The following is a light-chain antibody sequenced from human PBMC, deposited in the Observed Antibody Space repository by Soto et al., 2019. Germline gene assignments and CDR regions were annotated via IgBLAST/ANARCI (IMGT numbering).Light chain of an antibody. CDR3: SSYTISRTVV. Sequence: QSVLTPPASVSGSPGQSITISCTGTSSDVGGYDFVSWYQQHPGKAPKLMLYEVSHRPSGVSNRFSGSKSGNTASLTISGLQAEDETDYYCSSYTISRTVVFGGGTQQTLL. J-gene: IGLJ2*01. V-gene: IGLV2-14*01. CDR2: EVS. CDR1: SSDVGGYDF.